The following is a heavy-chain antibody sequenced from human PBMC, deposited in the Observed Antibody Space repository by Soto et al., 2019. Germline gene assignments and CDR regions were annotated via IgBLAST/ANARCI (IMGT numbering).Heavy chain of an antibody. CDR1: GGSISSYY. CDR2: IYYSGST. Sequence: QVQLQESGPGLVKPSETLSLTCTVSGGSISSYYWSWIRQPPGKGLEWIGYIYYSGSTNYNPSLKGRVTTSVDTSKTQFSRKLGSVAAADTAVYYCASQGYWGQGTLVTVSS. J-gene: IGHJ4*02. V-gene: IGHV4-59*08. CDR3: ASQGY.